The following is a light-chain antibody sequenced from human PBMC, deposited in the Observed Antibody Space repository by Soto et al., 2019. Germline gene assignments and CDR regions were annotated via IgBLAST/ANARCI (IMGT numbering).Light chain of an antibody. CDR3: LQDYNRPYT. Sequence: AIQMTQSPSSLSASVGDRVTITCRASQDIRNDLGWYQQRPGKPPKVLIYAASKLQSGVPPRFSGSGSGTDFALTITSLQPEDFATYYCLQDYNRPYTFGQGTKLEF. CDR1: QDIRND. V-gene: IGKV1-6*01. CDR2: AAS. J-gene: IGKJ2*01.